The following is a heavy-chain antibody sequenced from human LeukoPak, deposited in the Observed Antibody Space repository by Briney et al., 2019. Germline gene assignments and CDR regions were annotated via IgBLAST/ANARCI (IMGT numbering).Heavy chain of an antibody. D-gene: IGHD3-16*02. CDR1: GGSISSTNW. CDR3: ARGGYDYVWGSYRPRWFDP. J-gene: IGHJ5*02. V-gene: IGHV4-4*02. Sequence: MPSETLSLTCAVSGGSISSTNWWSWVRQPPGKGLEWIGEINHSGSTNYNPSLKSRVTISVDTSKNQFSLKLSSVTAADTAVYYCARGGYDYVWGSYRPRWFDPWGQGTLVTVSS. CDR2: INHSGST.